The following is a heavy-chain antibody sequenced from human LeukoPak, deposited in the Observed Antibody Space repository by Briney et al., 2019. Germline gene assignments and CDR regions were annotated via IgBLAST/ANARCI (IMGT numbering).Heavy chain of an antibody. CDR3: ARGKVVTPATSFDY. CDR1: GFTFSSYW. V-gene: IGHV3-7*01. CDR2: IKQDGSEK. Sequence: GGSLRLSCAASGFTFSSYWMSWVRRAPGKGLEWVANIKQDGSEKYYVDSVKGRFTISRDNAKNSLYLQKNSLRAEDTAVYYCARGKVVTPATSFDYWGQGTLVTVSS. J-gene: IGHJ4*02. D-gene: IGHD4-23*01.